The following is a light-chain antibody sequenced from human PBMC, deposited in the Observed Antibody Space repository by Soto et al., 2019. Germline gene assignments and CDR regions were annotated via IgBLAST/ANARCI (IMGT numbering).Light chain of an antibody. CDR1: SGHISYS. Sequence: QPVLTQSSSVSASLGSSVKLTCTLSSGHISYSIAWHQQQPGKAPRYLMKVEGSGTYNKVSGVPDRFSGSRSGAARYLTSSNLQSDDEADYYCETWDSKIRVFGGGTKLTVL. V-gene: IGLV4-60*03. CDR3: ETWDSKIRV. J-gene: IGLJ2*01. CDR2: VEGSGTY.